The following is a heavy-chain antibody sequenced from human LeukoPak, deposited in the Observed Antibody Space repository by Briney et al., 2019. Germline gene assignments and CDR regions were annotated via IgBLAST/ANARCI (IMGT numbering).Heavy chain of an antibody. V-gene: IGHV3-23*01. CDR1: GFTFSSFT. D-gene: IGHD3-16*01. Sequence: GGSLRLSCAASGFTFSSFTMTWVRQAPGKGLEWVSAIGGRGGSTYYADSLGGRFTIARDNSKDMVYLQMNSLKVEDTAIYYCGKEGGAWGQGTKVTVSS. CDR3: GKEGGA. CDR2: IGGRGGST. J-gene: IGHJ5*02.